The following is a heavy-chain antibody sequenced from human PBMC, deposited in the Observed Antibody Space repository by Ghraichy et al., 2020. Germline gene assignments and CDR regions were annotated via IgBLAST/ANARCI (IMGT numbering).Heavy chain of an antibody. J-gene: IGHJ4*02. Sequence: SETLSLTCAVYGGSFSGYYWSWIRQPPGKGLEWIGEINHSGSTNYNPSLKSRVTISVDTSKNQFSLKLSSVTAADTAVYYCARSLEITMVRGVHFDYWGQGTLVTVSS. CDR2: INHSGST. D-gene: IGHD3-10*01. CDR3: ARSLEITMVRGVHFDY. CDR1: GGSFSGYY. V-gene: IGHV4-34*01.